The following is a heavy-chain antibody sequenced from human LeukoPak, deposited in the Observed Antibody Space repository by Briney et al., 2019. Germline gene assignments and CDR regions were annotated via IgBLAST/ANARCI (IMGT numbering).Heavy chain of an antibody. CDR1: GYTFTNYA. Sequence: ASVKVSCKASGYTFTNYAMNWVRQAPGQGLEWMGWINTNTGNPTYAQGFTGRFVFSLDTSVSTAYLQISSLKAEDTAVYYCARDPNHYYDSSGYYGDYWGQGTLVSVSS. J-gene: IGHJ4*02. CDR2: INTNTGNP. V-gene: IGHV7-4-1*02. D-gene: IGHD3-22*01. CDR3: ARDPNHYYDSSGYYGDY.